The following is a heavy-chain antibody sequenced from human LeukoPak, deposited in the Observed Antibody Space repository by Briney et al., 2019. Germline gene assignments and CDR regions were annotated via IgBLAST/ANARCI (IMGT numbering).Heavy chain of an antibody. Sequence: GGSLRLSCAASGFTFRSYWMHWVRQAPGKGLVWVSRINTAGNSISYADSVKGRFTISRDNAKNTLYLQINRLRVEDTAVYYCARGAVAGTYFDYWGQGTLVTVSS. CDR3: ARGAVAGTYFDY. V-gene: IGHV3-74*01. CDR1: GFTFRSYW. D-gene: IGHD6-19*01. CDR2: INTAGNSI. J-gene: IGHJ4*02.